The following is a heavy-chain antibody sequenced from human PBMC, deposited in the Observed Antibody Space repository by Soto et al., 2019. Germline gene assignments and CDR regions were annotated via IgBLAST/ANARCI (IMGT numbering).Heavy chain of an antibody. J-gene: IGHJ6*02. CDR2: IKESATEK. CDR1: GFIFSTYH. V-gene: IGHV3-7*01. Sequence: EEQLVESGGGLVQPGGSLRLSCAASGFIFSTYHMSWVRQAPGMGLEWVAKIKESATEKDYADSVKGRFTISRDSAKKSVFMQMNSLRAEDTAVYYCARDWNGSGRSMDVSGQGTTVTDSS. D-gene: IGHD3-10*01. CDR3: ARDWNGSGRSMDV.